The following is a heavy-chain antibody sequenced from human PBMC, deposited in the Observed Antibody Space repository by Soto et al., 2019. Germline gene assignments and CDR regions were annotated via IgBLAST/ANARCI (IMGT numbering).Heavy chain of an antibody. D-gene: IGHD2-21*02. V-gene: IGHV1-3*01. J-gene: IGHJ6*02. CDR2: INAGNGNT. CDR3: ASEYCGGDCYSAARYGMDV. CDR1: GYTFTSYA. Sequence: TSVKVTSKASGYTFTSYAMHWLRQAHGQRLEWMGWINAGNGNTKYSQKFQGRVTITRDTSASTAYMELSSLRSEDTAVYYCASEYCGGDCYSAARYGMDVWGQGTTVTVSS.